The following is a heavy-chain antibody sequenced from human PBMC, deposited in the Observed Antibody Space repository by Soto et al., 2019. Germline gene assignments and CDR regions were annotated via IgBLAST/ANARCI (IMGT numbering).Heavy chain of an antibody. J-gene: IGHJ4*02. V-gene: IGHV3-23*01. CDR1: GFTFSSYA. CDR2: ISGSDGST. D-gene: IGHD3-22*01. CDR3: ARLGGYYQAFDY. Sequence: LSLTCAASGFTFSSYAMNWVRQATGKGLEWVSVISGSDGSTYYADSVKGRFTISRDNSKSTLNLQMNSLRAEDTAVYYCARLGGYYQAFDYWGQGTLVTVSS.